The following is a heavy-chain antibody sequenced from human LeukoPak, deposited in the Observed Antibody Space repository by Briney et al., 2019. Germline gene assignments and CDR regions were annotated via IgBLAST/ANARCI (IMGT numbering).Heavy chain of an antibody. CDR2: ISGRGASK. V-gene: IGHV3-23*01. D-gene: IGHD2-2*01. J-gene: IGHJ4*02. CDR1: GFTVSGDY. CDR3: AKGVVVAPDVTPFDY. Sequence: PGGSLRLSCAVSGFTVSGDYMSWVRQAPGKGLEWVSGISGRGASKYYADSVKGRFTISRDNSKNTLYLQMNSLRAEDTAVYYCAKGVVVAPDVTPFDYWGQGTLVTVSS.